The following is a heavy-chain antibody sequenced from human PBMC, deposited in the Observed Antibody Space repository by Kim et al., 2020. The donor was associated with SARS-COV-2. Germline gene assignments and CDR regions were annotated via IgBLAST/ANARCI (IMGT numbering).Heavy chain of an antibody. V-gene: IGHV3-33*06. CDR3: AKLTGGDAFDI. Sequence: KYFADSGKGRLTISRDNSKNTLYLQMNSLRAEVTAVYYCAKLTGGDAFDIWGQGTMVTVST. CDR2: K. J-gene: IGHJ3*02. D-gene: IGHD2-8*02.